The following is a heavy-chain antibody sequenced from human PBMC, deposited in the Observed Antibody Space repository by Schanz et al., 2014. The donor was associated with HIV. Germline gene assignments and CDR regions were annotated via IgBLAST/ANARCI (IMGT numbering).Heavy chain of an antibody. CDR2: IPYDGNND. V-gene: IGHV3-30*18. Sequence: QVQLVESGGGVVQPGGSLRLSCAASGFTFSIYGIHWVRQAPGKGLEWVALIPYDGNNDFYADSVKGRFTISRDNSKNTLYLQAKSLRPEDTAVYYCAKDRNQYDSRYIGKGNYYYYYGMDVWGQGTTVTVSS. J-gene: IGHJ6*02. CDR3: AKDRNQYDSRYIGKGNYYYYYGMDV. CDR1: GFTFSIYG. D-gene: IGHD3-22*01.